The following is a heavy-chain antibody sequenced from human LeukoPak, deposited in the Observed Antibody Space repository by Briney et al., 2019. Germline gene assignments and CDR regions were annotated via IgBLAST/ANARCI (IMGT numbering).Heavy chain of an antibody. J-gene: IGHJ6*03. CDR2: INPNSGGT. Sequence: ASVKVSCKASGYTFTGYYMHWVRQAPGQGLEWMGWINPNSGGTNYAQKFQGRVTMTRDTSISTAYMELSRPRSDDTAVYYCARNSQRYYGSGSSYYYYYYMDVWGKGTTVTISS. CDR3: ARNSQRYYGSGSSYYYYYYMDV. CDR1: GYTFTGYY. D-gene: IGHD3-10*01. V-gene: IGHV1-2*02.